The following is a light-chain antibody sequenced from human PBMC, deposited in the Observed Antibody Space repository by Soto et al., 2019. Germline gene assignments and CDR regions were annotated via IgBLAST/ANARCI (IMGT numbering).Light chain of an antibody. Sequence: EIVLTQSPATLSLSPGERATLSCRASQSVSSYLAWYQQKPGQAPRLLIYDASNRATGIPARFSGSGSGTDFTPTISSLEPENFAVYYCQQRSNWPPLRTFGGGTKVEIK. CDR1: QSVSSY. CDR2: DAS. V-gene: IGKV3-11*01. CDR3: QQRSNWPPLRT. J-gene: IGKJ4*01.